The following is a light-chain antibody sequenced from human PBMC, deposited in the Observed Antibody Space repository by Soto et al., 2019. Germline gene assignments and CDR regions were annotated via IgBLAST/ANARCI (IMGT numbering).Light chain of an antibody. CDR3: QYYDSSLSGSV. CDR2: GNS. J-gene: IGLJ2*01. V-gene: IGLV1-40*01. Sequence: QSVLTQPPSVSGAPGQRVTISCTGSSSNIGAGYDVHWYQQLPGTAPKLLIYGNSNRPSGVPDRFSGSKSGTSASLAITGLQAEDEADYYCQYYDSSLSGSVFGGGTKATVL. CDR1: SSNIGAGYD.